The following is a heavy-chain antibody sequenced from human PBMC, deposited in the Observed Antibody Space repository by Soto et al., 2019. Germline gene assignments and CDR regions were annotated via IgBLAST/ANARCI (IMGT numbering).Heavy chain of an antibody. Sequence: PSETLSLTCTVSGGSISSYYWSWIRQPPGKGLEWIGYIYYSGSTNYNPSLKSRVTISVDTSKNQFSLKLSSVTAADTAVYYCGRQGRGEAAGLVDWGQGTLVTVSS. CDR1: GGSISSYY. J-gene: IGHJ4*02. CDR2: IYYSGST. CDR3: GRQGRGEAAGLVD. V-gene: IGHV4-59*08. D-gene: IGHD6-13*01.